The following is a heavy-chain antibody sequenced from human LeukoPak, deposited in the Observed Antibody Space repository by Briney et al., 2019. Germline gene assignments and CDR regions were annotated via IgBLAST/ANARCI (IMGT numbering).Heavy chain of an antibody. CDR1: GFTFSSYA. D-gene: IGHD3-3*01. CDR2: ISSNGGST. CDR3: VKGSYDFWSGYYDY. Sequence: PGGSLRLSCSASGFTFSSYAMHWVRQAPGKGLEYVSAISSNGGSTYYADSVKGRLTISRDNSKNTLYLQMSSLRAEDTAVYYCVKGSYDFWSGYYDYWGQGTLVTVSS. J-gene: IGHJ4*02. V-gene: IGHV3-64D*09.